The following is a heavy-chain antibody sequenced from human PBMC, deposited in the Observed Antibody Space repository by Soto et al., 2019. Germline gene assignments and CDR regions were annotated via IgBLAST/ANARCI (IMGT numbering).Heavy chain of an antibody. D-gene: IGHD2-8*01. Sequence: XVKVSGRASVYTFTDYYIDCVRKAPGQGLEWMGMINPSGGSTDYAQKFRGRVTMTRDTSTGTVYMELSSLRSEDTHVYYCARPPFPGCINAVCYPFDYWGQGTLVTVSS. V-gene: IGHV1-46*01. CDR3: ARPPFPGCINAVCYPFDY. CDR1: VYTFTDYY. J-gene: IGHJ4*02. CDR2: INPSGGST.